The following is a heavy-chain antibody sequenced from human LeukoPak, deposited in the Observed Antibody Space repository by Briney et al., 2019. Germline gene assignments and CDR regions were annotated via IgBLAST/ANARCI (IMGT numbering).Heavy chain of an antibody. Sequence: GGSLRLSCAASGFTFSSYWMHWVRQAPGKGLVWVSRINSDGSSTSYADSVKGRFTISRDNAKNTLYLQMNSLRAEHTAVYYCARRPNYYYYMDVWGKGTTVTVSS. CDR2: INSDGSST. CDR1: GFTFSSYW. J-gene: IGHJ6*03. V-gene: IGHV3-74*01. CDR3: ARRPNYYYYMDV.